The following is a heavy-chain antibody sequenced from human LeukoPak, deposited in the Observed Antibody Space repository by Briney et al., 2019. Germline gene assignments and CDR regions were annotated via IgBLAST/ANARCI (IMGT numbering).Heavy chain of an antibody. D-gene: IGHD2-2*01. V-gene: IGHV4-34*01. CDR1: GGSFSGYY. CDR3: ARGGGQIVVVPAAIVFWFDP. CDR2: INHSGST. Sequence: KSSETLSLTCAVYGGSFSGYYWSWIRQPPGKGLEWIGEINHSGSTNYNPSLKSRVTISVDTSKNQFSLKLSSVTAADTAVYYCARGGGQIVVVPAAIVFWFDPWGQGTLVTVSS. J-gene: IGHJ5*02.